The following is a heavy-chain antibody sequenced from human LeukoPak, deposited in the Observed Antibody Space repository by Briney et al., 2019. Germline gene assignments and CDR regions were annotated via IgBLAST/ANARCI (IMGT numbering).Heavy chain of an antibody. D-gene: IGHD3-22*01. J-gene: IGHJ5*02. Sequence: WIRQPPGKGLEWIGSIYYSGSTYYNPSLKSRVTISVDTSKNQFSLKLSSVTAADTAVYYCARDGLGDSSGYYYSWFDPWGQGTLVTVSS. CDR2: IYYSGST. CDR3: ARDGLGDSSGYYYSWFDP. V-gene: IGHV4-39*07.